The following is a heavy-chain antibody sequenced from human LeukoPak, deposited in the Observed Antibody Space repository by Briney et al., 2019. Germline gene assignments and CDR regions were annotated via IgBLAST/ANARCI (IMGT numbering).Heavy chain of an antibody. CDR1: GFTFSSYS. CDR2: ISSSSSYI. Sequence: PGGSLRLSCAASGFTFSSYSMNWVRQAPGKGLEWVSSISSSSSYIYYADSVKGRFTISRDNAKNSLYLQMNSLRAEDTAVYYCANSIRVSMDFDYWGQGTLVTVSS. J-gene: IGHJ4*02. CDR3: ANSIRVSMDFDY. V-gene: IGHV3-21*01. D-gene: IGHD2/OR15-2a*01.